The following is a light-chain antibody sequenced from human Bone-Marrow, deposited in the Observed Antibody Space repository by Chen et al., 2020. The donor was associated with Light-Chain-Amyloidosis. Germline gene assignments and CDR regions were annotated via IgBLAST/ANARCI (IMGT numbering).Light chain of an antibody. Sequence: AIQMTHSPSSLSASVGDRVTITCRASQGIRNDLGWYQQKPGKAPKLLIYAASSLQSGVPSRFGGSGSGTDFTLTISSLQPEDYATYYCLQDYNYPRTFGQGTKVEIK. V-gene: IGKV1-6*01. CDR1: QGIRND. CDR2: AAS. J-gene: IGKJ1*01. CDR3: LQDYNYPRT.